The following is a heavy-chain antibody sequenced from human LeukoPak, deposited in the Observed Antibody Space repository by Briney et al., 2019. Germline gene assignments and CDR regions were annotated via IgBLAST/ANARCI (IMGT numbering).Heavy chain of an antibody. Sequence: PGGSLRLSCAASGFTFSDYYMSWLRQAPGKGLEWVSYISSSGSTIYYADSVKGRFTISRDNAKNSLYLKMNSLRAEDTAVYYCARDIAYCSSTSCYGRRAYYYYGMDVWGQGTTVTVSS. V-gene: IGHV3-11*01. D-gene: IGHD2-2*01. CDR2: ISSSGSTI. CDR3: ARDIAYCSSTSCYGRRAYYYYGMDV. CDR1: GFTFSDYY. J-gene: IGHJ6*02.